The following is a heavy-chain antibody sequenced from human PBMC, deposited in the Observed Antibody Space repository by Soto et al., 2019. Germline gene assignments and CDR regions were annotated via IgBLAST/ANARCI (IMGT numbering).Heavy chain of an antibody. Sequence: VKVSCKASGYTFTSYGISWVRQAPGQGLEWMGWISAYNGNTNYAQKLKGRVTMTTDTSTSTVYMELRSLRSDDTAVYYCARGGYYDILTGSPEETYFDYWGQGTLVTVSS. J-gene: IGHJ4*02. D-gene: IGHD3-9*01. V-gene: IGHV1-18*01. CDR3: ARGGYYDILTGSPEETYFDY. CDR2: ISAYNGNT. CDR1: GYTFTSYG.